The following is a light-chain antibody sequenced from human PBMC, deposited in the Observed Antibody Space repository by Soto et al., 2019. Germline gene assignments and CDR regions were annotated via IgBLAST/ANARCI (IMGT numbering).Light chain of an antibody. J-gene: IGLJ1*01. V-gene: IGLV2-11*01. CDR3: CSYAGSYTYV. CDR1: RSDIGGYNY. Sequence: QSALTQPRSVSGSPGQSVTISCTGTRSDIGGYNYVSWYQQHPGKAPKLIIFDVSERPSGVPARFSGSKSGNTASLTISGLQADDEADYYCCSYAGSYTYVFGSGTKVTV. CDR2: DVS.